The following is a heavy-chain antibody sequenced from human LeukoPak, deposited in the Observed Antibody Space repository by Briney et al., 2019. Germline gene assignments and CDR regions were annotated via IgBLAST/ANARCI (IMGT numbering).Heavy chain of an antibody. Sequence: GESLKISRKGSEYSFTNYWIGWVRQMPGKGLEWMGIIYPGDSDTRYSPPFQGQVTISADKSISTAYLQWSSLKASDTAMYYCARATGSGSYQRFDYWGQGTLVTVSS. J-gene: IGHJ4*02. V-gene: IGHV5-51*01. CDR1: EYSFTNYW. CDR3: ARATGSGSYQRFDY. D-gene: IGHD3-10*01. CDR2: IYPGDSDT.